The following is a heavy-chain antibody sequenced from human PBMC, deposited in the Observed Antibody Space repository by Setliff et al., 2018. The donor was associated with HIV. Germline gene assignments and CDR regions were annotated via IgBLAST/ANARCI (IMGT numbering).Heavy chain of an antibody. Sequence: SETLSLTCAVYGGSFINYYWSWIRQSPGKGLEWTGEITHSGSTNYNPSLKSRVTISVDTSKNQFSLKLTSVTAADTAVYYCARGPVVVIPAPRWRWFDPWGRGTLVNVSS. D-gene: IGHD2-2*01. CDR2: ITHSGST. CDR3: ARGPVVVIPAPRWRWFDP. V-gene: IGHV4-34*01. CDR1: GGSFINYY. J-gene: IGHJ5*02.